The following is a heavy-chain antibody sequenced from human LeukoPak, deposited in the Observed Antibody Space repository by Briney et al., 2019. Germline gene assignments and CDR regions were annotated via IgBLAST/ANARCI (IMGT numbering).Heavy chain of an antibody. V-gene: IGHV4-59*01. J-gene: IGHJ4*02. D-gene: IGHD3-3*01. CDR1: GGSISSYY. Sequence: SETLSLTCTVSGGSISSYYWSWIRQPPGKGLEWIGYFYYSGRTNYNPSLKSRVTISVDTSKIQFSLKLSTVTAADTAVYYCASGRITIFGVVPGLFDYWGQGTLVTVSS. CDR3: ASGRITIFGVVPGLFDY. CDR2: FYYSGRT.